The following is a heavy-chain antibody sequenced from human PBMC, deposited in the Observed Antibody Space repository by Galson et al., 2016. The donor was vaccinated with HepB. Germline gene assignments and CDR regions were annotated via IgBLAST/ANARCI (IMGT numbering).Heavy chain of an antibody. CDR3: ARGLGKPFDP. J-gene: IGHJ5*02. V-gene: IGHV1-46*01. CDR1: GYTFTSYN. Sequence: SVKVSCKASGYTFTSYNVHWVRQAPGQGLEWMGVINPSGGSTSYAQKFQGRVTMTRDTSTSTVYMELSSLRFEDTAVYYCARGLGKPFDPWGQGTLLTVSS. CDR2: INPSGGST. D-gene: IGHD7-27*01.